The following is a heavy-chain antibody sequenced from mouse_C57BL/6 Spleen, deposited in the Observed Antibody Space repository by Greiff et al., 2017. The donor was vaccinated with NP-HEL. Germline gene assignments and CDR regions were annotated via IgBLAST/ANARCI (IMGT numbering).Heavy chain of an antibody. CDR3: TRDYYVSSFAY. J-gene: IGHJ3*01. V-gene: IGHV1-15*01. Sequence: VHLVESGAELVRPGASVTLSCKASGYTFTDYEMHWVKQTPEHGLEWIGAIDPETGGTAYNQKFKGKAILTADKSSSTAYMELRSLTSEDSAVYYCTRDYYVSSFAYWGQGTLVTVSA. CDR2: IDPETGGT. D-gene: IGHD1-1*01. CDR1: GYTFTDYE.